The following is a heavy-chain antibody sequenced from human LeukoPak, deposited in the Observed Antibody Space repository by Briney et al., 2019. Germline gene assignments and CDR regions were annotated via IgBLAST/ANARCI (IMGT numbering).Heavy chain of an antibody. V-gene: IGHV3-30*04. Sequence: SCKASGYTFTGYYMHWVRQAPGKGLEWVAVISYDGSNKYYADSVKGRFTISRDNSKNTLYLQMNSLRAEDTAVYYCARWYSTDFDYWGQGTLVTVSS. D-gene: IGHD6-13*01. CDR2: ISYDGSNK. CDR3: ARWYSTDFDY. J-gene: IGHJ4*02. CDR1: GYTFTGYY.